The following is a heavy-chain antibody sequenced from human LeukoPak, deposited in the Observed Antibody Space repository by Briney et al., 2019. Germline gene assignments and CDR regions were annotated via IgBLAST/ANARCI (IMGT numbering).Heavy chain of an antibody. J-gene: IGHJ6*02. V-gene: IGHV4-59*01. Sequence: PSGTLSLTCTVSGGSISSYYWSWIRQPPGKGLEWIGYIYYSGSTNYNPSLKSRVTISVDTSKNQFSLKLSSVTAADTAVYYCARAGGNSYYYYYGMDVWGQGTTVTVSS. D-gene: IGHD4-23*01. CDR3: ARAGGNSYYYYYGMDV. CDR2: IYYSGST. CDR1: GGSISSYY.